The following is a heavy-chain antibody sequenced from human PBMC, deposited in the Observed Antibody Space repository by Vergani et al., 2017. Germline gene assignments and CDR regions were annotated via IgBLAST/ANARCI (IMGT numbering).Heavy chain of an antibody. CDR3: ARGRGSGWYIGTADAFDI. CDR2: IYPGDSDT. V-gene: IGHV5-51*01. CDR1: GYSFTSYW. D-gene: IGHD6-19*01. Sequence: EVQLVQSGAEVKKPGESLKISCKGSGYSFTSYWIGWVRQMPGKGLEWVGVIYPGDSDTRYSPSFQGQVTISADKASSTAYLQWSSLKASDTAMYYCARGRGSGWYIGTADAFDIWGQGTMVTVSS. J-gene: IGHJ3*02.